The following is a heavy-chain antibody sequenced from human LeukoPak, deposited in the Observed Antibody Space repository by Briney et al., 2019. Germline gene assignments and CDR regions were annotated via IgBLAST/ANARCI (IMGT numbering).Heavy chain of an antibody. J-gene: IGHJ4*02. D-gene: IGHD4-23*01. CDR3: ARDADGGPEGYFDY. CDR2: ISAYNGNT. Sequence: GASVKVSCKASGYTFTSYGISLVRQAPGQGLEWMGWISAYNGNTNYAQKLQGRVTMTTDTSTSTAYMELRSLRSDDTAVYYCARDADGGPEGYFDYWGQGTLVTVSS. CDR1: GYTFTSYG. V-gene: IGHV1-18*01.